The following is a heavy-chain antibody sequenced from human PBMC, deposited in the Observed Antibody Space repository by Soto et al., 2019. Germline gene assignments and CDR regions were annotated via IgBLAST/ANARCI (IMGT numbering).Heavy chain of an antibody. D-gene: IGHD3-10*01. J-gene: IGHJ4*02. CDR3: ARATGADKEEY. Sequence: ASVKVSCKASGYTFTNYAFSWVRQAPGQGLEWMGWISAYNGNTNYPQKLQGRVTMTTDTSTSTAYMELRSLRAEDTAVYYCARATGADKEEYWGQGTLVTVSS. CDR1: GYTFTNYA. CDR2: ISAYNGNT. V-gene: IGHV1-18*01.